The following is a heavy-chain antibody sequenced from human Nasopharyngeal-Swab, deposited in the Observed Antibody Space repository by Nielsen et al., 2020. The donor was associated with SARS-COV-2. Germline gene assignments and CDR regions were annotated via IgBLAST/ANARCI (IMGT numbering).Heavy chain of an antibody. D-gene: IGHD2-15*01. Sequence: WARQAPGQGLEWMGWISAYNGNTDYAPKFQGRVSMTTDTSTTTAYMELRGLRSDDTAVYYCARVASDCTGGSCFSPSRYFYYYEMDVWGQGTTVTVSS. CDR3: ARVASDCTGGSCFSPSRYFYYYEMDV. CDR2: ISAYNGNT. V-gene: IGHV1-18*01. J-gene: IGHJ6*02.